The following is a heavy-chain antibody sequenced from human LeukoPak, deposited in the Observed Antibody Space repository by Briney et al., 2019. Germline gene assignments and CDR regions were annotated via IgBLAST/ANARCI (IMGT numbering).Heavy chain of an antibody. Sequence: ASVKVSCKASGYSFTTYGITWVWQAPGQGLEWMGWISAYNGDTRYAQHLQGRLTMTTDTSTTTAYIDLRSLRSDDTAVYYCARLHLGELSSGFDYWGQGTLVTVSS. J-gene: IGHJ4*02. CDR2: ISAYNGDT. CDR3: ARLHLGELSSGFDY. CDR1: GYSFTTYG. V-gene: IGHV1-18*01. D-gene: IGHD3-16*02.